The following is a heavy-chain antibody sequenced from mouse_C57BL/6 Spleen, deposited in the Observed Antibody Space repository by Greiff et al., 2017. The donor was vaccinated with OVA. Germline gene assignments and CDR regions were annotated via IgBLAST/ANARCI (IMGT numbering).Heavy chain of an antibody. Sequence: VQLQQSDAELVKPGASVKLSCKVSGYTFTDHTIHWMKQRPEQGLEWIGYIYPRDGSTKYNEKFKGKATLTADKSSSTAYMQLNSLTSEDSAVYFCARDDPSYYCAMDDWGQGTSVTVSS. CDR3: ARDDPSYYCAMDD. CDR2: IYPRDGST. J-gene: IGHJ4*01. CDR1: GYTFTDHT. V-gene: IGHV1-78*01. D-gene: IGHD2-3*01.